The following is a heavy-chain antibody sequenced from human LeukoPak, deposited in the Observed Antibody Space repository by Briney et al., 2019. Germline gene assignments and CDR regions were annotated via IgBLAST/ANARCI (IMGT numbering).Heavy chain of an antibody. CDR3: ARDRVAVAGTRALYYFDY. Sequence: GGSLRLSCAASGFTFSSYSMNWVRQAPGKGLEWVSSISSSSSYIYYADSVKGRFTISRDNAKNPLYLQMNSLRAEDTAVYYCARDRVAVAGTRALYYFDYWGQGTLVTVSS. J-gene: IGHJ4*02. CDR1: GFTFSSYS. D-gene: IGHD6-19*01. V-gene: IGHV3-21*01. CDR2: ISSSSSYI.